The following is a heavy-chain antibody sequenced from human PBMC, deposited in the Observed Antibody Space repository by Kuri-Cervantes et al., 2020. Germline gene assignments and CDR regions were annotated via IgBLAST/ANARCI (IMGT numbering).Heavy chain of an antibody. J-gene: IGHJ4*02. D-gene: IGHD1-26*01. CDR3: AKAPPVYYGIVGATGDY. CDR2: ISGSGGST. V-gene: IGHV3-23*01. Sequence: GESLKISCAASGFTFSSYAMSWVRQAPGKGLEWVSAISGSGGSTYYADSVKGRFTISRDNSKNTLYLQMNSLRAEDTAVYYCAKAPPVYYGIVGATGDYWGQGTLVTVSS. CDR1: GFTFSSYA.